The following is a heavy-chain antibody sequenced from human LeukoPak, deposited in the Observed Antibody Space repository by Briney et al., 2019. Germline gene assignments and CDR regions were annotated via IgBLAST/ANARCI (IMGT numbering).Heavy chain of an antibody. D-gene: IGHD3-9*01. CDR1: GGSISSYY. J-gene: IGHJ4*02. V-gene: IGHV4-59*08. Sequence: SETLSLTCTVSGGSISSYYWSWIRQPPGKGLEWIGYIYYSGSTNYNPSLKSRVTISVDTSKNQFSLKLSSVTAADTAVYYCARHSVGEAYYDILTGPFPKYYFDYWGQGTLVTVSS. CDR3: ARHSVGEAYYDILTGPFPKYYFDY. CDR2: IYYSGST.